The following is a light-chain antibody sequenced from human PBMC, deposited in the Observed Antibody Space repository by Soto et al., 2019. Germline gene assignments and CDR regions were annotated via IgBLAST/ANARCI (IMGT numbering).Light chain of an antibody. J-gene: IGLJ1*01. CDR1: SSDVGSYNL. V-gene: IGLV2-23*02. Sequence: ALTQPASVSGSPGQSITISCTGTSSDVGSYNLVSWYQQHPGKAPKLMIYEVSKRPSGVSNRFSGSKSGNTASLTISGLQAEDEADYYCCSYAGSSSWVFGTGTKVTVL. CDR3: CSYAGSSSWV. CDR2: EVS.